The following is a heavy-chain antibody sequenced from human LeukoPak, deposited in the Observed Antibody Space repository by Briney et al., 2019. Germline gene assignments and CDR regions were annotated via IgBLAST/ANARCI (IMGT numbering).Heavy chain of an antibody. CDR3: ARHSWYYYDSSGYYQTYYFDY. CDR2: IYYSGST. J-gene: IGHJ4*02. V-gene: IGHV4-39*01. Sequence: SETLSLTCAVYGGSFSGYYWGWIRQPPGKGLEWIGSIYYSGSTYYNPSLKSRVTISVDTSKNQFSLKLSSVTAADTAVYYCARHSWYYYDSSGYYQTYYFDYWGQGTLVTVSS. D-gene: IGHD3-22*01. CDR1: GGSFSGYY.